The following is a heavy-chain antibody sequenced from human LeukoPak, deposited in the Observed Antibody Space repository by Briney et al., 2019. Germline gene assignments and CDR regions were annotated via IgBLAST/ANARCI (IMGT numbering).Heavy chain of an antibody. J-gene: IGHJ4*02. CDR2: ISYDKSSQ. V-gene: IGHV3-30*18. D-gene: IGHD3-22*01. CDR1: GFTFSNYA. Sequence: GRSLRLSCTASGFTFSNYAMHWVRQAPGKGLEWVAIISYDKSSQYYADSVKGRFTISRDNSKNTLNLHMNSLRAEDTAVYYCAKGPTHYRVWDYYETIGLSYWGQGTLVTVSS. CDR3: AKGPTHYRVWDYYETIGLSY.